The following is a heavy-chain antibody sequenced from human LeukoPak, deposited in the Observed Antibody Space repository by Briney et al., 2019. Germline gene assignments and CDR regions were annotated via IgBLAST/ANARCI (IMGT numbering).Heavy chain of an antibody. Sequence: SETLSLTCSVSGRSISSSSSYWGWIRQPPGKGLEWIGSIYYSGSTYYNPSLKSRVTISVDTSKNQFSLKLSSVTAADTAVYYRAREIGTIMDVWGKGTTVTVSS. D-gene: IGHD2-8*01. CDR1: GRSISSSSSY. J-gene: IGHJ6*04. CDR3: AREIGTIMDV. CDR2: IYYSGST. V-gene: IGHV4-39*07.